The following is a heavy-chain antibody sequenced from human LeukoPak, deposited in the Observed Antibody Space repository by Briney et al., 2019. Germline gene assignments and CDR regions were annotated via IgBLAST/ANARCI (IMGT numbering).Heavy chain of an antibody. CDR1: GFTFSSYW. D-gene: IGHD3-10*01. Sequence: GGSLRLSCAASGFTFSSYWMNWVRQAPGKGLEWVSYISSSGSTIYYADSVKGRFTISRDNAKNSLYLQMNSLRAEDTAVYYCARSGKLRSYYSDSGRKYYSYMDVWGKGTTVTISS. J-gene: IGHJ6*03. CDR3: ARSGKLRSYYSDSGRKYYSYMDV. V-gene: IGHV3-48*04. CDR2: ISSSGSTI.